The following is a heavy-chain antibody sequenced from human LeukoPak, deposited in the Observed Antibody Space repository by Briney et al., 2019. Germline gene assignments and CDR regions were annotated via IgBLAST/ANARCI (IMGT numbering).Heavy chain of an antibody. Sequence: PGESLKISCKASGYSFTTYWIGWVRQMPGKGLEWMGIIYPGDFDTRYSPSFQGQVTISVDKSINTAYLQWSTLEASDTAMYYCARRGYCTNGVCYPDSVDYWGQGTLVTVSS. CDR3: ARRGYCTNGVCYPDSVDY. D-gene: IGHD2-8*01. CDR2: IYPGDFDT. J-gene: IGHJ4*02. CDR1: GYSFTTYW. V-gene: IGHV5-51*01.